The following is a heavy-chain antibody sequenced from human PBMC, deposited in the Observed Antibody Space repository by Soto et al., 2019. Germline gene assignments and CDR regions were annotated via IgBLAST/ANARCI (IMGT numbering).Heavy chain of an antibody. D-gene: IGHD6-13*01. V-gene: IGHV1-46*01. CDR3: AREPLAAAGRRGWFDP. J-gene: IGHJ5*02. CDR2: INPSGGST. Sequence: QVQLVQSGAEVKKPGASVKVSCKASGYTFTSYYMHWVRQAPGQGLEWMGIINPSGGSTSYAQKFQGRVTRTRDTSTSTVYMELSSLRSEDTAVYYCAREPLAAAGRRGWFDPWGQGTLVTVSS. CDR1: GYTFTSYY.